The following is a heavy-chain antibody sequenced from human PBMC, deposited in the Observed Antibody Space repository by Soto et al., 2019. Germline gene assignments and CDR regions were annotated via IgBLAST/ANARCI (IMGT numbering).Heavy chain of an antibody. V-gene: IGHV4-59*01. CDR1: GGSISSYY. Sequence: PSETLSLTCTLSGGSISSYYWSWLRQPPGKGLEWIGYIYYSGSTNYNPSLKSRVTISVDTSKNQFSLKLSSVTAADTAVYYCASGRIFGVVRGYYYGMDVWGQGTTVTVSS. J-gene: IGHJ6*02. D-gene: IGHD3-3*01. CDR3: ASGRIFGVVRGYYYGMDV. CDR2: IYYSGST.